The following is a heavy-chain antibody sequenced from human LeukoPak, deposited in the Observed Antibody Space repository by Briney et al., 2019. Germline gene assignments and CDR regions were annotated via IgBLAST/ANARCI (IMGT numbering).Heavy chain of an antibody. D-gene: IGHD6-13*01. V-gene: IGHV3-48*01. J-gene: IGHJ3*02. CDR1: GFTFSSYS. Sequence: PGGSLRLSCAASGFTFSSYSMNWVRQAPGKGLEWVSYISSSSSTIYYADSVKGRFTISRDNAKNSLYLQMNSLRAEDTAVYYCAKVGYSSSWHGGGAFDIWGQGTMVTVSS. CDR3: AKVGYSSSWHGGGAFDI. CDR2: ISSSSSTI.